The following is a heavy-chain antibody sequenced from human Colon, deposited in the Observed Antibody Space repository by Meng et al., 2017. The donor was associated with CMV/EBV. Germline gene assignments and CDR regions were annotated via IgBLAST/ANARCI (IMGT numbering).Heavy chain of an antibody. J-gene: IGHJ6*02. D-gene: IGHD3-16*01. V-gene: IGHV3-48*03. Sequence: GESLKISCAASGFTVSSDYMNWVRQAPGKGLEWVSYISRSGSTIFYADSVKGRFTISRDNAKNSLYLQMNSLRVEDTADYYCARAPIWAYYGVDVWGQGTTVTVSS. CDR2: ISRSGSTI. CDR3: ARAPIWAYYGVDV. CDR1: GFTVSSDY.